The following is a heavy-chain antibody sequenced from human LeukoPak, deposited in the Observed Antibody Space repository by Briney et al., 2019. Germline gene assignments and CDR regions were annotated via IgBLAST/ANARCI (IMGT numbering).Heavy chain of an antibody. CDR1: GYRFTDYW. V-gene: IGHV5-51*01. CDR3: ARGAAGTTPDYYYFGLDV. D-gene: IGHD1-7*01. CDR2: TYPGDSDT. Sequence: GESLKISCKGSGYRFTDYWIGWVRQMPGKGLEWMGITYPGDSDTRYSPSFQGQVTISADKSINAAHLQWSSLKASDTAMYYCARGAAGTTPDYYYFGLDVWGQGTTVRVSS. J-gene: IGHJ6*02.